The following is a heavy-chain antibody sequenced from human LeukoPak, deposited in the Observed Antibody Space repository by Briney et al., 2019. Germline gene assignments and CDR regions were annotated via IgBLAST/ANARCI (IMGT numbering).Heavy chain of an antibody. D-gene: IGHD2-2*01. Sequence: GGSLRLSCAASGFTFSSHWMSWARQAPGKGLEWVANIKQGGSETYYMDSVKGRFTVSRDNAKNSMYLHMNSLRAEDTAVYYCVRPRLAVDGNYWGQGTLVTVSS. CDR1: GFTFSSHW. V-gene: IGHV3-7*01. CDR3: VRPRLAVDGNY. CDR2: IKQGGSET. J-gene: IGHJ4*02.